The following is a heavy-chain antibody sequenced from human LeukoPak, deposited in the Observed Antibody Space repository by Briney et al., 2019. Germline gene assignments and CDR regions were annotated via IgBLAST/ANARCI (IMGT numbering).Heavy chain of an antibody. Sequence: ASVKVSCKASGYTFTSFDINWVRQATGQGLEWMGWMNYNSGNTGYAQKFQGRVIMTRNISISTAYMELSSLRSEDSAVYYCARVKYNWNDIFENWFDPWGQGTLVTVSS. CDR3: ARVKYNWNDIFENWFDP. D-gene: IGHD1-1*01. CDR2: MNYNSGNT. V-gene: IGHV1-8*01. CDR1: GYTFTSFD. J-gene: IGHJ5*02.